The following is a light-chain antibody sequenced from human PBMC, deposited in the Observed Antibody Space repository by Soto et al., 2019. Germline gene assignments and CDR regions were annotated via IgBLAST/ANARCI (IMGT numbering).Light chain of an antibody. CDR1: QGISSY. J-gene: IGKJ1*01. V-gene: IGKV1-9*01. CDR2: AAS. CDR3: QQRNSYPPT. Sequence: DIQLTQSPSFLSASVGDRVTITCRASQGISSYLAWYQQKPGKAPKLLIYAASTLQSGVPSRFSGSGSGTEFNLTISSLQPEDFATYYCQQRNSYPPTFGQGTKVEIK.